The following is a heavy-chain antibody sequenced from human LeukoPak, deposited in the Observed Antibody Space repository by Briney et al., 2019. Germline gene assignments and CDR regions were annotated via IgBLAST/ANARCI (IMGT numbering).Heavy chain of an antibody. J-gene: IGHJ4*02. CDR3: ARDLYYYDSSGYWVYYFDY. CDR2: INPNSGGT. V-gene: IGHV1-2*06. CDR1: GYTFTWYY. Sequence: GASVKVSCKASGYTFTWYYMHWVRQAPGKGVEWMGRINPNSGGTNYAQKFQGRVTITRDTSISTAYMEVSRLRSDATAVYYCARDLYYYDSSGYWVYYFDYWGQGTLVTVSS. D-gene: IGHD3-22*01.